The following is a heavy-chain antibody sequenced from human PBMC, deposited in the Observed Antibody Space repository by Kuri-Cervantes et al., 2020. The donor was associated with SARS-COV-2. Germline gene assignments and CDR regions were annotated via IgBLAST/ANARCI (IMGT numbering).Heavy chain of an antibody. CDR1: GGSISSYY. CDR2: IYYSGST. CDR3: ARHGGQTNWGKGDY. D-gene: IGHD7-27*01. V-gene: IGHV4-59*08. J-gene: IGHJ4*02. Sequence: GSLRLSCTVSGGSISSYYWSWIRQPPGKGLEWIGYIYYSGSTFYSPSLMSRVTISVDTSKNQFSLELTSVTAADTAVYYCARHGGQTNWGKGDYWGQGTLVTVSS.